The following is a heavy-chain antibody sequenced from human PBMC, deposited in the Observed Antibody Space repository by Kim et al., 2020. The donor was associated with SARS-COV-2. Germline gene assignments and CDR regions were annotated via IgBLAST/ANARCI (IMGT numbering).Heavy chain of an antibody. J-gene: IGHJ6*02. Sequence: SETLSLTCAVYGGSFSGYYWSWIRQPPGKGLEWIGEINHSGSTNYNPSLKSRVTISVDTSKNQFSLKLSSVTAADTAVYYCARGGYCSSTSCYTAYYYYYYGMDVWGQGTTVTVSS. CDR3: ARGGYCSSTSCYTAYYYYYYGMDV. V-gene: IGHV4-34*01. CDR2: INHSGST. CDR1: GGSFSGYY. D-gene: IGHD2-2*02.